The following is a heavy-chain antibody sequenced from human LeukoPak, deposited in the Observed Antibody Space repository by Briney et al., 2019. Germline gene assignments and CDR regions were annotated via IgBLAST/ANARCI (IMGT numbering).Heavy chain of an antibody. CDR3: ARGSGGSYWGTFDY. Sequence: GGSLRLSCAASGFTVSSNYMSWVRQAPGKGLEWVSAISGSGGSTYYADSVKGRFTISRDNSKNTLYLQMNSLRAEDTAVYYCARGSGGSYWGTFDYWGQGTLVTVSS. J-gene: IGHJ4*02. CDR1: GFTVSSNY. V-gene: IGHV3-23*01. D-gene: IGHD1-26*01. CDR2: ISGSGGST.